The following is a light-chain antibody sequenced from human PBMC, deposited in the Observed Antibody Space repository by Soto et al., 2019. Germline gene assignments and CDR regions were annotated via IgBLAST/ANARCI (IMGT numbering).Light chain of an antibody. Sequence: DIQMTQSPSVMSASVGDRVTIACRASQGISKSLAWFQQKPGKVPKRLIYGASSLQSGVPSRFSGSGSGPEFTLTISSLQPADFATYYCLQYNSYPRTFGQGTKLEIK. CDR2: GAS. J-gene: IGKJ2*01. V-gene: IGKV1-17*03. CDR1: QGISKS. CDR3: LQYNSYPRT.